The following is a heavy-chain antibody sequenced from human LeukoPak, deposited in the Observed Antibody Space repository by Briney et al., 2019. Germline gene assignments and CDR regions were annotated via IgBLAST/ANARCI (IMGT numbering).Heavy chain of an antibody. Sequence: ASVKVSCQASGYTFTSYAMHWVRQAPAQRLEWMGWINAGNGNTKYSQKFQGRVTITRDTSASTAYMELSSLRSEDTAVYYCARDLAVAGTNVDWFDPWGQGTLVTVSS. CDR1: GYTFTSYA. J-gene: IGHJ5*02. D-gene: IGHD6-19*01. V-gene: IGHV1-3*01. CDR3: ARDLAVAGTNVDWFDP. CDR2: INAGNGNT.